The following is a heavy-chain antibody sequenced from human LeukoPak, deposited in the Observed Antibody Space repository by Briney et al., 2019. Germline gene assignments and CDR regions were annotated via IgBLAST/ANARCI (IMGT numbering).Heavy chain of an antibody. Sequence: ASVKVSCKASDYTFTSYSFSWVRQAPGQGLEWMGWINAYNDNTNYAQKLQGRVTMTTDTSTSTAYMELRSLRSDDTAVYYCASRYCSSSTSCYAEDAFDIWGQGTMVTVSS. CDR3: ASRYCSSSTSCYAEDAFDI. V-gene: IGHV1-18*01. CDR2: INAYNDNT. CDR1: DYTFTSYS. D-gene: IGHD2-2*01. J-gene: IGHJ3*02.